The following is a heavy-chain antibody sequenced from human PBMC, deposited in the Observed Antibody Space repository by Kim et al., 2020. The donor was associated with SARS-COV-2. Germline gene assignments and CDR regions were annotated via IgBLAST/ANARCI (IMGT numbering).Heavy chain of an antibody. J-gene: IGHJ5*02. CDR1: GFTFSIYG. Sequence: GGSLRLSCAASGFTFSIYGMHWVRQAPGKGLEWVAVIWYDGSNKYYADSVKGRFTISRDNSKNTLYLQMNSLRAEDTAVYYCASVDYDSEGGWFDPWDQGTLVTASS. V-gene: IGHV3-33*01. CDR3: ASVDYDSEGGWFDP. D-gene: IGHD3-22*01. CDR2: IWYDGSNK.